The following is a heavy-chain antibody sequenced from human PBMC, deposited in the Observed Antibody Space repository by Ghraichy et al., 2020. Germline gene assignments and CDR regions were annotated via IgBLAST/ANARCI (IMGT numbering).Heavy chain of an antibody. Sequence: ETLSLTCTVSGGSISSYYWSWIRQPPGKGLEWIGYIYYSGSTNYNPSLKSRVTISVDTSKNQFSLKLSSVTAADTAVYYCARERRDGYNRYFDYWGQGTLVTVSS. J-gene: IGHJ4*02. V-gene: IGHV4-59*01. CDR3: ARERRDGYNRYFDY. D-gene: IGHD5-24*01. CDR2: IYYSGST. CDR1: GGSISSYY.